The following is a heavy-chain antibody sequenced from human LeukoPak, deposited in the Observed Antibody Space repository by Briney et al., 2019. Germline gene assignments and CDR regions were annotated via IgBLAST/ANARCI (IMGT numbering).Heavy chain of an antibody. CDR1: GFTFSGSA. J-gene: IGHJ3*02. V-gene: IGHV3-73*01. CDR2: IRTKVNSYAT. Sequence: GGSLRLSCAASGFTFSGSAMHWVRQASGKGLEWVGRIRTKVNSYATAYAASVTGRFTISRDDSKNTAYLEMNSLKGEDTAVYYCSRLGYCSSTSCHGFDIWGQGTMITVSS. CDR3: SRLGYCSSTSCHGFDI. D-gene: IGHD2-2*01.